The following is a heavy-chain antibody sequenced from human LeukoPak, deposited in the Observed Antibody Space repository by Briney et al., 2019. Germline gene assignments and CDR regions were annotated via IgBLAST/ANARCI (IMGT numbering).Heavy chain of an antibody. D-gene: IGHD4-11*01. CDR2: ISSSSDYI. J-gene: IGHJ6*02. CDR3: AIDIFYSNGYYGMDV. CDR1: GFTFSSYR. Sequence: PGGSLRLSCAASGFTFSSYRMNWVRQAPGGGLEWVSSISSSSDYIYYGRFTISRDNAKNSLYLQMNSLRAEDTAVYYCAIDIFYSNGYYGMDVWGQGTTVTVSS. V-gene: IGHV3-21*01.